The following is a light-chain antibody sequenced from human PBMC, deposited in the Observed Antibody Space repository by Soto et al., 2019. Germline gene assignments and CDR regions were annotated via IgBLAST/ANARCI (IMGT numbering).Light chain of an antibody. Sequence: SALTQPASVSGSPGQSISISCTGTSSDVGAYNYVSWYQQHPGKAPKVMIYDVSNRPSGVSNRFSGSKSVNTASLTISGLQAEDEADYFCASYTTSETLVFGGGTKLTVL. CDR1: SSDVGAYNY. J-gene: IGLJ2*01. CDR3: ASYTTSETLV. CDR2: DVS. V-gene: IGLV2-14*01.